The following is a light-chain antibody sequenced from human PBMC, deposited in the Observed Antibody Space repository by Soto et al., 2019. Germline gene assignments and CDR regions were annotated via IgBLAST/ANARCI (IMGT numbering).Light chain of an antibody. V-gene: IGKV1-8*01. CDR2: AAS. CDR3: KEYYSYPIT. Sequence: AVRITQSPSAVSSSPGDRVTITCRASQGISSYLAWYQQKPGKAPKLLIYAASTLQSGVPSRFSGSGSGTDFTLTISCLQSEDCVTYCCKEYYSYPITLGGGTKVDIK. J-gene: IGKJ4*01. CDR1: QGISSY.